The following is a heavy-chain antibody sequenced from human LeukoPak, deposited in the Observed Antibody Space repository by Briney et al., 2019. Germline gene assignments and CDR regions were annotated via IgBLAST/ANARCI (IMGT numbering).Heavy chain of an antibody. Sequence: SGPALVKPTQTLTLTCTFSGFSLSTSGMRVSWIRQPPGKALEWLARIDWDDDKFYSTSLKTRLTISKDTSKNQVVFTMTNMDPVDTATYYCARMAPALPAVKGRVNWFDPWGQGTLVTVSS. V-gene: IGHV2-70*04. J-gene: IGHJ5*02. CDR2: IDWDDDK. CDR1: GFSLSTSGMR. D-gene: IGHD2-2*01. CDR3: ARMAPALPAVKGRVNWFDP.